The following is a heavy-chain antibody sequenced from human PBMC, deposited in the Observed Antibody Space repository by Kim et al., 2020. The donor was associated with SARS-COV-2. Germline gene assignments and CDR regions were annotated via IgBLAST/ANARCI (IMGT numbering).Heavy chain of an antibody. V-gene: IGHV4-39*01. J-gene: IGHJ4*02. D-gene: IGHD6-6*01. Sequence: STYYNPSRKSRVTISVDTSKNQFSLKLSSVTAADTAVYYCASTRYSSSDYWGQGTLVTVSS. CDR2: ST. CDR3: ASTRYSSSDY.